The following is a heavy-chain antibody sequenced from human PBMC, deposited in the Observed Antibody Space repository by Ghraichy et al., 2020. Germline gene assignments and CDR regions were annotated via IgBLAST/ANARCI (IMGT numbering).Heavy chain of an antibody. V-gene: IGHV4-39*01. Sequence: SETLSLTCTVSGGSISSSSYYWGWIRQPPGKGLEWIGSIYYSGSTYYNPSLKSRVTISVDTSKNQFSLKLSSVTAADTAVYYCARHRREGGYSPDYYYYYMDVWGKGTTVTVSS. J-gene: IGHJ6*03. CDR1: GGSISSSSYY. CDR2: IYYSGST. D-gene: IGHD1-26*01. CDR3: ARHRREGGYSPDYYYYYMDV.